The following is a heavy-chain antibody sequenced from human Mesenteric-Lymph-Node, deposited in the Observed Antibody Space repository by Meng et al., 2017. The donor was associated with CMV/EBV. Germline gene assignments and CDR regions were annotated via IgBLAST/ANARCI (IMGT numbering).Heavy chain of an antibody. CDR3: ARAVRGYSYGSNY. D-gene: IGHD5-18*01. CDR1: GFTFSSYG. CDR2: IKQDGSEK. J-gene: IGHJ4*02. V-gene: IGHV3-7*01. Sequence: GGSLRLSCAASGFTFSSYGMHWVRQAPGKGLEWVANIKQDGSEKYYVDSVKGRFTISRDNAKNSLYLQMNSLRAEDTAVYYCARAVRGYSYGSNYWGQGTLVTVSS.